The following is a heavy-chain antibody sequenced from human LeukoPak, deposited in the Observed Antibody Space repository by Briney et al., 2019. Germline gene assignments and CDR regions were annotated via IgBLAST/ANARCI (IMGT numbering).Heavy chain of an antibody. J-gene: IGHJ3*02. CDR3: ARYCSSTSCHDAFDI. CDR2: ISGSGGST. CDR1: GFTFSSYA. D-gene: IGHD2-2*01. V-gene: IGHV3-23*01. Sequence: GGSLRLSCAASGFTFSSYAMSWVRQAPGKGLEWVSAISGSGGSTYYADSVKGRFTISRDNSKNTLYLQMNSLRAEDTAVYYCARYCSSTSCHDAFDIWGQGTMVTVSS.